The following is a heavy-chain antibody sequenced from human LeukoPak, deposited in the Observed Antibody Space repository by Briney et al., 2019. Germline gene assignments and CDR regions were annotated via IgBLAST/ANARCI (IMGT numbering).Heavy chain of an antibody. V-gene: IGHV2-5*02. CDR2: IYWDDDK. Sequence: SGPTLVKPTQTLTLTCSFSGFSLTTRGGGVGWIRQPPGKALEWLALIYWDDDKRHSPSLKSRLTITKDTSKNQVVLTMTNVYPVDTATYYCAHNVAGAFDVWGQGTLVTVSS. CDR1: GFSLTTRGGG. CDR3: AHNVAGAFDV. J-gene: IGHJ3*01. D-gene: IGHD3-16*01.